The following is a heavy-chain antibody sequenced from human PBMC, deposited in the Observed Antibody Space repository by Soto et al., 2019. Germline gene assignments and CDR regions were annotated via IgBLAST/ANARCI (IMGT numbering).Heavy chain of an antibody. Sequence: EVQLVESGGGLVQPGGSLKLSCAASGFTFSGSAMHWVRQASGKGLEWVGRIRSKANSYATAYAASVKGRFTISRDDSKTTAYLQRNSLKTEDTALYYCTRHWDYYDSSGYYWDAFDIWGQGTMVTVSS. V-gene: IGHV3-73*02. CDR1: GFTFSGSA. CDR3: TRHWDYYDSSGYYWDAFDI. J-gene: IGHJ3*02. CDR2: IRSKANSYAT. D-gene: IGHD3-22*01.